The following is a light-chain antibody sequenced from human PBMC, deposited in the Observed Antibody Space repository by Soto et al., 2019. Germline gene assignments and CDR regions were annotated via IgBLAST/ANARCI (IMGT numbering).Light chain of an antibody. CDR1: QSINSW. Sequence: DIQMTQSPSTLSASVGDRVTITYRASQSINSWLAWYQQKPGKAPKLLIQKASILESGVPSRFSGSGSGTEFTLTISTLQPDDFATYYCQQYSTYSRTFGQGTKVEVK. CDR3: QQYSTYSRT. V-gene: IGKV1-5*03. J-gene: IGKJ1*01. CDR2: KAS.